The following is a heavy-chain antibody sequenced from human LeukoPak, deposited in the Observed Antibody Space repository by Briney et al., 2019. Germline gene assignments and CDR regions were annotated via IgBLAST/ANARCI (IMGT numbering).Heavy chain of an antibody. D-gene: IGHD6-19*01. J-gene: IGHJ2*01. V-gene: IGHV3-30*18. CDR1: GFSFRSYG. Sequence: GGSLRLSCAASGFSFRSYGMHWVRQAPGKGLEWVAFISYDGNNKYYADSVKGRFTIPRDNSKNTLNLQRNSLRAEDTAVYYCAKAGILDSSGWPNSWYFDLWGRGTLVTVSS. CDR3: AKAGILDSSGWPNSWYFDL. CDR2: ISYDGNNK.